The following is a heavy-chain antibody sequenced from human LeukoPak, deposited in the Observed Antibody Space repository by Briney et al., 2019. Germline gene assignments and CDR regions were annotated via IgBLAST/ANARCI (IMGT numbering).Heavy chain of an antibody. CDR1: GYTFTSSY. CDR2: INPSGGST. D-gene: IGHD3-3*01. CDR3: ARGMHYDFWSGYYFDY. J-gene: IGHJ4*02. V-gene: IGHV1-46*01. Sequence: GASVKVSCKASGYTFTSSYIHWVRQAPGQGLEWMGIINPSGGSTSYAQKFQGRVTMTRDTSTSTVYMELSSLRSEDTAVYYCARGMHYDFWSGYYFDYWGQGTLVTVSS.